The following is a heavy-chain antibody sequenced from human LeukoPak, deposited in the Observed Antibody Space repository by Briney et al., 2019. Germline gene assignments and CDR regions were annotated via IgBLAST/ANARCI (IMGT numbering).Heavy chain of an antibody. D-gene: IGHD2-2*01. V-gene: IGHV1-46*03. CDR2: INPSGGGT. J-gene: IGHJ4*02. CDR1: GYTFTSYY. CDR3: ARRGGCISTSCNLDY. Sequence: GASVKVSCKTSGYTFTSYYMHWMRQAPGQGFEWVGMINPSGGGTSSAQKFQGRVTLTRDTSTSTVYMDLSSLRSEDTAIYYCARRGGCISTSCNLDYWGQGTLVTVSS.